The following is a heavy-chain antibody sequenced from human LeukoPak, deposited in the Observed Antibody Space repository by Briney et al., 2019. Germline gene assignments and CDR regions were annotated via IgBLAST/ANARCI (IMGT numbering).Heavy chain of an antibody. Sequence: GGSLRLSCAASGFTFSSYSMNWVRQAPGKGLEWVSSISSSSYIYYADSVKGRFTISRDNAKNSLYLQMNSLRAEDTAVYYCARDSVVVVAAPDAFDIWVQGTMVTVSS. D-gene: IGHD2-15*01. V-gene: IGHV3-21*01. J-gene: IGHJ3*02. CDR1: GFTFSSYS. CDR3: ARDSVVVVAAPDAFDI. CDR2: ISSSSYI.